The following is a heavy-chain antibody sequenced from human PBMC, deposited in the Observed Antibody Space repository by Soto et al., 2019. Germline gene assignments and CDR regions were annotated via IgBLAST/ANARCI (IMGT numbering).Heavy chain of an antibody. CDR2: IYWDDDK. J-gene: IGHJ4*02. CDR3: AHRGMGFDY. Sequence: QITLKESGPPLVKPTQTLTLTCTFSGFSLSTSGVGVGWIRQPPGKALEWLALIYWDDDKRYSPPLKSRLTITQDTSKNPLVLTVTTIVPVDTAPYSGAHRGMGFDYWGQGTLVTVSS. D-gene: IGHD3-10*01. V-gene: IGHV2-5*02. CDR1: GFSLSTSGVG.